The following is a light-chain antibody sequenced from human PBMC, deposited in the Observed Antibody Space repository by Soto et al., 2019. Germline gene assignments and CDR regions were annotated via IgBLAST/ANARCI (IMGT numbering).Light chain of an antibody. CDR1: QSLVYSDGNTY. J-gene: IGKJ5*01. CDR2: DVS. CDR3: MQGTHWPPLT. V-gene: IGKV2-30*01. Sequence: DVVLTQSPLSLPVTLGQPASISCRSSQSLVYSDGNTYLNWFQQRPGRSPRRLIYDVSNRDSGVPDRCSGSGSGTDFTLKITRVEAEDVGVYYCMQGTHWPPLTFGQGTRLEIK.